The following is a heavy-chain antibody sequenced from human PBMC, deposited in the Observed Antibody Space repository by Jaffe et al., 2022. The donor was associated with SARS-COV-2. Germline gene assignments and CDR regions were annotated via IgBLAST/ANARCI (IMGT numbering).Heavy chain of an antibody. CDR1: GFTFSSYS. CDR3: ARDLRDMTTVTPGLFDL. CDR2: ISSSSSYI. V-gene: IGHV3-21*01. D-gene: IGHD4-17*01. Sequence: EVQLVESGGGLVKPGGSLRLSCAASGFTFSSYSMNWVRQAPGKGLEWVSSISSSSSYIYYADSVKGRFTISRDNAKNSLYLQMNSLRAEDTAVYYCARDLRDMTTVTPGLFDLWGRGTLVTVSS. J-gene: IGHJ2*01.